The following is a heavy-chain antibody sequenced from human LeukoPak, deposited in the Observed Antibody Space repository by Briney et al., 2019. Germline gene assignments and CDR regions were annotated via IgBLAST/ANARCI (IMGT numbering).Heavy chain of an antibody. CDR1: GYTFTGYY. V-gene: IGHV1-2*02. J-gene: IGHJ2*01. CDR3: ARDIVVVPAADTLWWYFDL. CDR2: INPNSGGT. Sequence: GASVKVSCKASGYTFTGYYMHWVRQAPGQGLEWMGWINPNSGGTNYAQKFQGRVTMTRDTSISTAYMELSRLRSDDTAVYYCARDIVVVPAADTLWWYFDLWGRGTLVTVSS. D-gene: IGHD2-2*01.